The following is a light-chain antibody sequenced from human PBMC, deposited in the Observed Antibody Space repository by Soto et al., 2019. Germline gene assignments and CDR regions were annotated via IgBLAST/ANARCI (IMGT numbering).Light chain of an antibody. Sequence: ITQYTATLSVSPGDKVSLSCRANQTISNTLAWYQQKPGKAPRLLIYAASTRATGVSARFSGSGSGTEFTLTISCLQSEDFTIYYCQYYNNWLATFGGGTKVDI. J-gene: IGKJ4*01. CDR2: AAS. V-gene: IGKV3-15*01. CDR3: QYYNNWLAT. CDR1: QTISNT.